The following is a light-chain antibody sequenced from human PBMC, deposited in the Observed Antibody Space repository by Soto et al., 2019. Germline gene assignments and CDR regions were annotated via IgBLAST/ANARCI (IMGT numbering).Light chain of an antibody. J-gene: IGLJ2*01. CDR3: HSYTSSTTLV. CDR2: EVS. V-gene: IGLV2-14*01. CDR1: SSDVGGYNY. Sequence: QSALTQPASVSGSPGQAITISCTGTSSDVGGYNYVSWYQQHPGKAPKLLIYEVSNRPSGVSNRFTASKSGNTASLSISGLQAEDEAEYYCHSYTSSTTLVFGGGTKLTVL.